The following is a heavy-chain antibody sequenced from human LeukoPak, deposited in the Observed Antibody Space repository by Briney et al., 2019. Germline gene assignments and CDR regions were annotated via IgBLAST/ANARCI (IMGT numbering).Heavy chain of an antibody. V-gene: IGHV4-39*07. CDR1: GGSIRSSGYY. CDR2: IYDSGST. CDR3: ARGYDSSGYYEGGIDY. D-gene: IGHD3-22*01. Sequence: PSETLSLTCTVSGGSIRSSGYYWGWIRQPPGKGLEWIGSIYDSGSTYYNPSLKSRVTISVDTSKNQFSLKLSSVTAADTAVYYCARGYDSSGYYEGGIDYWGQGTLVTVSS. J-gene: IGHJ4*02.